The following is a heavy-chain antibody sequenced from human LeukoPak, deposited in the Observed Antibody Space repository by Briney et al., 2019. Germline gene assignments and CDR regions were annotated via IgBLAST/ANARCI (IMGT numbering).Heavy chain of an antibody. Sequence: GSLRLSCAASGFTFSSHGMHWVRQAPGKGLEWVSIIWYDGSEEYYADSVKGRFTISRDNSKNTLYLQMNSLRAEDTAVYYCARDGGYHSSGPFDYWGQGTLVTVSS. J-gene: IGHJ4*02. D-gene: IGHD3-22*01. CDR2: IWYDGSEE. CDR3: ARDGGYHSSGPFDY. CDR1: GFTFSSHG. V-gene: IGHV3-33*01.